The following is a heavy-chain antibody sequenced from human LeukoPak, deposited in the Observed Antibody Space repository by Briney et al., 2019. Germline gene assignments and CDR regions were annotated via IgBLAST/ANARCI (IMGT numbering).Heavy chain of an antibody. V-gene: IGHV4-59*01. Sequence: SETLSLTCTVSGGSISSYYWSWIRQPPGKGLEWIGYIYYSGSTNYNPSLKSRVTISVDTSKNQFSLKLSSVTAADTAVYYCATRSSSSWPYWYFDLWGRGTLVTVSS. CDR2: IYYSGST. CDR3: ATRSSSSWPYWYFDL. J-gene: IGHJ2*01. CDR1: GGSISSYY. D-gene: IGHD6-13*01.